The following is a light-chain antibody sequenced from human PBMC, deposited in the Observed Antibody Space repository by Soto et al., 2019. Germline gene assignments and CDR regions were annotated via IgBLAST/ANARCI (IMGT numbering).Light chain of an antibody. CDR2: DAS. Sequence: EIVLTQSPGTLSLSPGERATLSCRASQSVSSSYLAWYQQKPGQAPRLLISDASNRATAIPARFSGSGSGTDFTLTISALEPEDLGVYYCQQRNNWPFTFGPGTKVDIK. CDR3: QQRNNWPFT. J-gene: IGKJ3*01. V-gene: IGKV3D-20*02. CDR1: QSVSSSY.